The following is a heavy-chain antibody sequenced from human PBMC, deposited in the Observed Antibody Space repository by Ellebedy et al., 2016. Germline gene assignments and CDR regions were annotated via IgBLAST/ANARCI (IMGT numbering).Heavy chain of an antibody. J-gene: IGHJ4*02. V-gene: IGHV3-23*01. Sequence: GGSLRLSCVASGFTFTSYSMSWVRQAPGKGLEWVSTIGISGASTYYADSVKGRFTISRDNSRNTLYLQMNSLRAEDTALYYCANGGYCSTISCFDYWGQGTLVTVSS. CDR1: GFTFTSYS. CDR2: IGISGAST. CDR3: ANGGYCSTISCFDY. D-gene: IGHD2-2*01.